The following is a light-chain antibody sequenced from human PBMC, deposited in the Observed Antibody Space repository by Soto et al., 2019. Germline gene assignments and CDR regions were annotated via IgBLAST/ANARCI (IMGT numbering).Light chain of an antibody. CDR1: RSDVGASKY. Sequence: QSALTQPASVSGSPGQSITISCTGTRSDVGASKYVSWYQQHPGKAPKLRIYEVSNRPSGVSNRFSGSKSGNTASLTISGLQAEDEADYYCSSYTSTITVLFGGGTKLTVL. CDR2: EVS. V-gene: IGLV2-14*01. CDR3: SSYTSTITVL. J-gene: IGLJ2*01.